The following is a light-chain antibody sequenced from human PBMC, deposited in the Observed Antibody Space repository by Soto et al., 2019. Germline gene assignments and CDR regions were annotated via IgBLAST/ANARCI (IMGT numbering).Light chain of an antibody. V-gene: IGLV2-14*01. J-gene: IGLJ2*01. Sequence: QSALTQPPSVSGSPGQSITISCTGGLCIYNYVSWYQQHPGKVPKLLIYEVNNRPSGISDRFSGSKSGDTASLTISGLQAEDAADYYCSSYTLTTTLFXGGTKVTVL. CDR3: SSYTLTTTL. CDR1: LCIYNY. CDR2: EVN.